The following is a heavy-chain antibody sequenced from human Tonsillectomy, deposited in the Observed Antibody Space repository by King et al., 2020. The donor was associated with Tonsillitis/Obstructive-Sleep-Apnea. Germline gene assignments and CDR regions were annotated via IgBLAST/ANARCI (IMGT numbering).Heavy chain of an antibody. CDR1: GFTFDDYD. J-gene: IGHJ6*03. D-gene: IGHD2-2*01. Sequence: VQLVESGGGLVQPGRSLRLSCAASGFTFDDYDMHWVRQAPGKGLEWVSGITWNSGSVGYADSVKGRFTISRDNTKNSLYLQMNSLRAEDTALYYCAKGGDCSSASCYQEKYYYYVDFWGKGTPVTVSS. V-gene: IGHV3-9*01. CDR2: ITWNSGSV. CDR3: AKGGDCSSASCYQEKYYYYVDF.